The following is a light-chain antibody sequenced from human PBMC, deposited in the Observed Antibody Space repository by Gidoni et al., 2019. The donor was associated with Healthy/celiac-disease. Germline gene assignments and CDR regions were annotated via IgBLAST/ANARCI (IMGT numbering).Light chain of an antibody. J-gene: IGKJ4*01. CDR1: QSVSSSY. V-gene: IGKV3-20*01. CDR3: QQYGSSPLT. Sequence: EIVFTQSPHTLSLSPGERATLSSRASQSVSSSYLAWYQQKPGQAPRFLIYGASSRDTGIPDRFSGSGSGTDFTLTISRLEPEDFAVYYCQQYGSSPLTFGGGTKVEIK. CDR2: GAS.